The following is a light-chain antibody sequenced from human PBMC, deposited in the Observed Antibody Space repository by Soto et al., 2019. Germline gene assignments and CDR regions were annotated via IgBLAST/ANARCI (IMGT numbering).Light chain of an antibody. V-gene: IGKV3-15*01. CDR1: QCFXSY. J-gene: IGKJ5*01. Sequence: SLSAAPLSVHPRERATLYCRASQCFXSYFDWYQRKPGQAPRLLNXDASTRGTVIPPRFSGSGSGREFTPHIVSRLSPDFGGYYCRQYHNSYPSTFGQGTQVEI. CDR3: RQYHNSYPST. CDR2: DAS.